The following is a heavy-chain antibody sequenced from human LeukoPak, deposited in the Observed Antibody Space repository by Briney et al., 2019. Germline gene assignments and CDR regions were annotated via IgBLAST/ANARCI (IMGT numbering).Heavy chain of an antibody. D-gene: IGHD1-14*01. Sequence: KASETLSLTCTVSGGSISSYYWSWIRQPPGKGLEWIGYIYYSGSTNYNPSLKSRVTISVDTSKNQFSLRLSSVTAADTAVYYCARVRNGWFDPWGQGTLVTVSS. V-gene: IGHV4-59*01. CDR1: GGSISSYY. CDR3: ARVRNGWFDP. CDR2: IYYSGST. J-gene: IGHJ5*02.